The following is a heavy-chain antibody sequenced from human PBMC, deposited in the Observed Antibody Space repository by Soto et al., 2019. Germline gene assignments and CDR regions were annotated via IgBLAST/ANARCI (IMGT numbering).Heavy chain of an antibody. D-gene: IGHD3-3*01. J-gene: IGHJ4*02. Sequence: GGSLRLSCAASGFTFSSYTMNWVRQAPGKGLEWVSYIGTGSATIFYADSVKGRFTISRDNAKNSLYLQMNSLRGEDTAVYSCARDHSWSFDFWGQGTLVTVSS. CDR2: IGTGSATI. CDR3: ARDHSWSFDF. CDR1: GFTFSSYT. V-gene: IGHV3-48*01.